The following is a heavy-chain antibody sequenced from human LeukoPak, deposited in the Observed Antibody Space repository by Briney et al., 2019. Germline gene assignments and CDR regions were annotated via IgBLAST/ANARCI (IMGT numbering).Heavy chain of an antibody. Sequence: GGSLRLSCAVSAFTFTSYGMHWVRQAPGKGLEWVAFIRYDGSKQYYIDSVKGRFTVSRDNSKNTLYLQMNNLRAEDRAVYYCAKDLWTKQNAPGYFDYWGQGTLVTVSS. CDR1: AFTFTSYG. D-gene: IGHD1-1*01. CDR2: IRYDGSKQ. J-gene: IGHJ4*02. V-gene: IGHV3-30*02. CDR3: AKDLWTKQNAPGYFDY.